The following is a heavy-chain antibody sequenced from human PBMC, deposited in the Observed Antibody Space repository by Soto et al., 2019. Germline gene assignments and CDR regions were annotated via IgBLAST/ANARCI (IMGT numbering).Heavy chain of an antibody. D-gene: IGHD6-19*01. J-gene: IGHJ4*02. CDR1: GDSISSHY. CDR2: IYSSGST. CDR3: ARHPAVAGALGFDF. V-gene: IGHV4-59*08. Sequence: QVQLRESGPGLVKPSETLSLTCAVFGDSISSHYWSWIRQPPGNGLEWIGYIYSSGSTNYNSSLKRRVTLSVDTSKNQVSLNLSSVTAADTAMYYCARHPAVAGALGFDFWGQGILVTVSS.